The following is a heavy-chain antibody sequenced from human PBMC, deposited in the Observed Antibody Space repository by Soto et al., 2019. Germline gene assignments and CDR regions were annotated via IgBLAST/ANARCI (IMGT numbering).Heavy chain of an antibody. D-gene: IGHD3-10*02. CDR3: ARDIFGLLTLGVSDF. Sequence: ASVKVSCKASGYTFTTYAIHWVRQAPGQRLEWMGWVNAENGNTKYSQKFQGRVTITVDTSASTAYMEMSSLRSEDTAVYYCARDIFGLLTLGVSDFWGQGTLATVSS. CDR2: VNAENGNT. V-gene: IGHV1-3*01. J-gene: IGHJ4*02. CDR1: GYTFTTYA.